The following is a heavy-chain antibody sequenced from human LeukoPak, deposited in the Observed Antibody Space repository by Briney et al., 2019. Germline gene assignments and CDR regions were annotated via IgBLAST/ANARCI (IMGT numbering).Heavy chain of an antibody. D-gene: IGHD6-13*01. J-gene: IGHJ4*02. CDR3: ARVHSSSWHLLGY. CDR2: INPNSGGT. CDR1: GYTFTGYY. V-gene: IGHV1-2*02. Sequence: GASVKVSCKASGYTFTGYYMHWVRQAPGQGLEWMGWINPNSGGTNYAQKFQGRGTMTRDTSISTAYMELSRLRSDDTAVYYCARVHSSSWHLLGYWGQGTLVTVSS.